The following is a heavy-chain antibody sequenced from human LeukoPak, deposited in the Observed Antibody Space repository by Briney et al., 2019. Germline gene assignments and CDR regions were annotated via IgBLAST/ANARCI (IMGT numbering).Heavy chain of an antibody. CDR3: AKRSLGLYYYGSGSYYERGYYFDY. V-gene: IGHV3-23*01. Sequence: PGGSLRLSCAASGFTFSSYGMSWVRQAPGKGLEWVSAISGSGGSTYYADSVKGRFTISRDNSKNTLYLQMNSLRAEDTAVYYCAKRSLGLYYYGSGSYYERGYYFDYWGQGTLVTVSS. J-gene: IGHJ4*02. D-gene: IGHD3-10*01. CDR1: GFTFSSYG. CDR2: ISGSGGST.